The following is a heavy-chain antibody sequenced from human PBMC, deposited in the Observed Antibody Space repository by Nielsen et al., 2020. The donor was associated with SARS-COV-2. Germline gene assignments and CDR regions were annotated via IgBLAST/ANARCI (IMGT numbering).Heavy chain of an antibody. D-gene: IGHD5-18*01. CDR3: ARGGSSYGYAYYYYGMDV. CDR1: GGTFSSYA. CDR2: IIPIFGTA. Sequence: SVKVSCKASGGTFSSYAISWVRQAPGQGLEWMGGIIPIFGTANYAKKFQGRVTITADESTSTAYMELSSLRSEDTAVYYCARGGSSYGYAYYYYGMDVWGQGTTVTVSS. V-gene: IGHV1-69*13. J-gene: IGHJ6*02.